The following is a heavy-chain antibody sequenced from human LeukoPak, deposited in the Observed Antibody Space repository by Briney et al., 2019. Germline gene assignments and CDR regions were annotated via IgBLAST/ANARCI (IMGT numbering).Heavy chain of an antibody. CDR3: ARGGRIAAAPYGWFDP. CDR1: GGSISSYY. Sequence: SETLSLTCTVSGGSISSYYWSWIRQPPGKGLEWIGYIYYSGSTNYNPSLKSRVTISVDTSKNQFSLKLSSVTAADTAVYYCARGGRIAAAPYGWFDPWGKGTLVTVSS. J-gene: IGHJ5*02. CDR2: IYYSGST. D-gene: IGHD6-13*01. V-gene: IGHV4-59*01.